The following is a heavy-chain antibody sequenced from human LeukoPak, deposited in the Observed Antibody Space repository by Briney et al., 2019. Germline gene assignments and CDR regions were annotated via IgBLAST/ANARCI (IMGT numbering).Heavy chain of an antibody. CDR1: GFTFSSYW. J-gene: IGHJ4*02. CDR3: ARDKVVGATALDY. Sequence: GGSLRLSCAASGFTFSSYWMSWVRQAPGKGLEWVANIKQDGSEKYYVDSVKGRFTISRDNAKNSLYLQMNSLGAEDTAVYYCARDKVVGATALDYWGQGTLVTVSS. CDR2: IKQDGSEK. D-gene: IGHD1-26*01. V-gene: IGHV3-7*01.